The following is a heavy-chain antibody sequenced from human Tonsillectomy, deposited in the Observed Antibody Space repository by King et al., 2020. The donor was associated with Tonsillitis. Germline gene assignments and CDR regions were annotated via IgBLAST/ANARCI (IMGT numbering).Heavy chain of an antibody. CDR1: GGSISSYY. J-gene: IGHJ6*02. CDR2: IYYSGST. Sequence: QLQESGPGLVKPSETLSLTCSVSGGSISSYYWSWIRQPPGKGLEWIGHIYYSGSTNCNPSLKSRVTVSVDTSKNQFSLKLSSVTAADTAIYYCARIGRGKYCGWDVWAQGNAVTLSS. CDR3: ARIGRGKYCGWDV. V-gene: IGHV4-59*01. D-gene: IGHD3-16*01.